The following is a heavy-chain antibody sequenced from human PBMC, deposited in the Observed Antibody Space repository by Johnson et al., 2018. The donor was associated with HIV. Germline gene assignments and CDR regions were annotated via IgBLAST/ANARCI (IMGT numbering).Heavy chain of an antibody. V-gene: IGHV3-20*04. J-gene: IGHJ3*02. CDR1: GFTFDNYG. D-gene: IGHD6-13*01. CDR3: ARDSSSWSEDAFDI. Sequence: VQLVESGGGVVRPGGSLRLSCVVSGFTFDNYGMTWVRQAPGKGLEWVSDINWNGGSTGYADSVKGRFTISRDNTKNSLYLQMNSLRAEDTAVYYCARDSSSWSEDAFDIWGQGTLVTVSS. CDR2: INWNGGST.